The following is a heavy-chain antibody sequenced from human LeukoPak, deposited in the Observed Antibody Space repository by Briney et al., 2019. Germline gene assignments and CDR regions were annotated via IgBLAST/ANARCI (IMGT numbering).Heavy chain of an antibody. CDR3: ARVWVPAAMDYYYGMDV. V-gene: IGHV1-18*01. CDR2: ISAYNGNT. D-gene: IGHD2-2*01. Sequence: ASVKVSCKASGYTFTSYGISWVRQAPGQGLEWMGWISAYNGNTNYAQKLQGRVTMTTDTSTSTAYMELRSLRSDDTAVCYCARVWVPAAMDYYYGMDVWGQGTTVTVSS. J-gene: IGHJ6*02. CDR1: GYTFTSYG.